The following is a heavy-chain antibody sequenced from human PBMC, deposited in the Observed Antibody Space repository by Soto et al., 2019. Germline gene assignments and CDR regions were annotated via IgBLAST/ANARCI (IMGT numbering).Heavy chain of an antibody. CDR2: INSDGSGT. D-gene: IGHD3-9*01. Sequence: EVQLVESGGGLVQPGGSLRLSCAASGFTFSTYGMHWVRQAPGKGLMWISRINSDGSGTTYADSVKGRFTVSRDNAKHTLYLQMNCLRAEDTAVYYCARGRHYDLLTGYYKWGQGTLVTVSS. V-gene: IGHV3-74*01. J-gene: IGHJ4*02. CDR3: ARGRHYDLLTGYYK. CDR1: GFTFSTYG.